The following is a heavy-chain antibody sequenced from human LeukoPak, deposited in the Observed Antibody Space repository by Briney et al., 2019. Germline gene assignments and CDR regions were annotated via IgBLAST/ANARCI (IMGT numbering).Heavy chain of an antibody. V-gene: IGHV3-48*03. J-gene: IGHJ4*02. CDR3: ARDYYGDDH. CDR1: GFTFNDRE. D-gene: IGHD3-10*01. Sequence: GGSLRLPCAASGFTFNDREMTWVRQAPGKGLEGISYISTNGDVIYYSDSVKGRFTISRDNAKNSLYLQMNSLSAEDTAVYFCARDYYGDDHWGQGTLVTVSS. CDR2: ISTNGDVI.